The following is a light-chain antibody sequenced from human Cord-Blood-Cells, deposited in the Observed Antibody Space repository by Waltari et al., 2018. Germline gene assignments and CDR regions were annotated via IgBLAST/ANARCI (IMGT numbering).Light chain of an antibody. CDR1: SSDVGGSNY. V-gene: IGLV2-14*03. CDR2: DVS. J-gene: IGLJ3*02. Sequence: QSALTQPASVSGSPGQSITISCTGTSSDVGGSNYVSWYQQHPGKAPKLMIYDVSHRPSGVSNCCSGSKSCNTASLTISGLQAEDEADYYCSSYTSSSTLVFGGGTKLTVL. CDR3: SSYTSSSTLV.